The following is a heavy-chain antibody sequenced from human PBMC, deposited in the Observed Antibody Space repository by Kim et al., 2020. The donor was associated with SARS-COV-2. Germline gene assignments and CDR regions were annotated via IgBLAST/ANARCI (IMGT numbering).Heavy chain of an antibody. Sequence: SVKVSCKASGGTFSSYAISWVRQAPGQGLEWMGRIIPILGIANYAQKFQGRVTITADKSTSTAYMELSSLRSEDTAVYYCASWKGSYGYYYGMDVWGQGTTVTVSS. V-gene: IGHV1-69*04. CDR3: ASWKGSYGYYYGMDV. CDR2: IIPILGIA. CDR1: GGTFSSYA. J-gene: IGHJ6*02. D-gene: IGHD3-16*01.